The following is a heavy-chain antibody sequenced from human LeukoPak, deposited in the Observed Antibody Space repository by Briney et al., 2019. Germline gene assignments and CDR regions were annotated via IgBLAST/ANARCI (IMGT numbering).Heavy chain of an antibody. CDR1: GFTFSSYS. CDR2: ISSSSSTI. J-gene: IGHJ2*01. Sequence: PGGSLRLSCAASGFTFSSYSMNWVRQAPGKGLEWVSYISSSSSTIYYADSVKGRFTISRDNAKNSLYLQMNSLRAEDTAVYYCARVGRIAAAVYWYFDLWGRGTLDTVSS. D-gene: IGHD6-13*01. CDR3: ARVGRIAAAVYWYFDL. V-gene: IGHV3-48*04.